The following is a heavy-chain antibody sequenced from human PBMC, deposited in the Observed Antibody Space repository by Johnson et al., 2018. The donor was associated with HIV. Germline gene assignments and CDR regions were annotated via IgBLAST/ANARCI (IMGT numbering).Heavy chain of an antibody. Sequence: VQLVESGGGVVRPGGSLRLSCAASGFIFENYDMSWVRQAPGKGLEWVSGINWNGGSTGYADSVKGRFTISRDNTKNSLYLQMNGLRAEDTALYYCARDTVVQVGPTKNDAFDLWGQGTRVT. J-gene: IGHJ3*01. V-gene: IGHV3-20*04. D-gene: IGHD2-8*02. CDR1: GFIFENYD. CDR2: INWNGGST. CDR3: ARDTVVQVGPTKNDAFDL.